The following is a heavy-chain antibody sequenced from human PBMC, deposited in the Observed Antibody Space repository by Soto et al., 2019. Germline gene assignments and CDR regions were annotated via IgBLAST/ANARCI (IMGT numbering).Heavy chain of an antibody. D-gene: IGHD6-13*01. CDR2: ISYDGSNK. CDR3: ASSSSSWRLDY. J-gene: IGHJ4*02. CDR1: GFTFSSYA. Sequence: QVQLVESGGGVVQPGRSLRLSCAASGFTFSSYAMHWVRQAPGKGLEWVAVISYDGSNKYYADSVKGRFTISRDNSKNTLYLQMNSLRAEDTAVYYCASSSSSWRLDYWGQGTLVTVSS. V-gene: IGHV3-30-3*01.